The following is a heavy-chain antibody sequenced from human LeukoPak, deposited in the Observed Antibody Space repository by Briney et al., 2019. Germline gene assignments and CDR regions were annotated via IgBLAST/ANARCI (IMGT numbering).Heavy chain of an antibody. D-gene: IGHD4-11*01. J-gene: IGHJ6*03. CDR2: IKQDGSEK. CDR3: ARDAATVTYYYYMDV. CDR1: GFTFSRYW. V-gene: IGHV3-7*01. Sequence: GGSLRLSCAASGFTFSRYWMSWVRQAPGKGLEWVANIKQDGSEKYYVDSVKGRFTISRDNAKNSLYLQMNSLRAEDTAVYYCARDAATVTYYYYMDVWGKGTTVTVSS.